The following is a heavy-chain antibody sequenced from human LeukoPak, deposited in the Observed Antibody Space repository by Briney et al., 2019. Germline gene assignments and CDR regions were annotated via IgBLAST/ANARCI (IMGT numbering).Heavy chain of an antibody. Sequence: SETLSLTCTVSGGSISSCYWSWIRQPPGKGLEWIGYIYYSGSTNYNPSLKSRVTISVGTSKNQFSLKLSSVTASDSAVYYCASTRTLYGSWIRWFDPWGQGTLVTASS. V-gene: IGHV4-59*01. D-gene: IGHD3-10*01. CDR3: ASTRTLYGSWIRWFDP. J-gene: IGHJ5*02. CDR1: GGSISSCY. CDR2: IYYSGST.